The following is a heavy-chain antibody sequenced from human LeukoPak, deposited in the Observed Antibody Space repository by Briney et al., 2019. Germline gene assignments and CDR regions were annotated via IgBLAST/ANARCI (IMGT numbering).Heavy chain of an antibody. V-gene: IGHV4-34*01. Sequence: PSETLSLTCAVYGGSFSGYYWTWIRQPPGKGLEWIGEINHSGSTNYNPSLKSRLTISVDTSKNQFSLNLRSVTAADTAVYYCARPNHKDHCSSTSCYRYFDYWGQGTLVTVSS. CDR3: ARPNHKDHCSSTSCYRYFDY. D-gene: IGHD2-2*01. CDR2: INHSGST. J-gene: IGHJ4*02. CDR1: GGSFSGYY.